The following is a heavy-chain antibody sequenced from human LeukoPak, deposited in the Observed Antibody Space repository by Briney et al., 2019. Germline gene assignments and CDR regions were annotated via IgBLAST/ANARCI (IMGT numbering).Heavy chain of an antibody. D-gene: IGHD3-10*01. V-gene: IGHV3-23*01. CDR1: GFTFSDYY. CDR2: ISGSGGST. J-gene: IGHJ4*02. CDR3: AKEGGPYGGFDY. Sequence: PGGSLRLSCAASGFTFSDYYMSWVRQAPGKGLEWVSAISGSGGSTYYADSVKGRFTISRDNSKNTLYLQMNSLRAEDTAVYYCAKEGGPYGGFDYWGQGTLVTVSS.